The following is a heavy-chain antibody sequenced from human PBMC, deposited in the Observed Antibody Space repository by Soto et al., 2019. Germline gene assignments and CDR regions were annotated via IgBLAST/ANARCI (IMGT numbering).Heavy chain of an antibody. Sequence: GGSLRLSCAASGFSFSSYEMNWVRQAPGKGLEWVSYISSSGRTIHYADSVKGRFTISRDNAKNSLYLQMNSLRAEDTAVYYCARDPNDYGDYSWFDPWGQGTLVTVSS. CDR2: ISSSGRTI. V-gene: IGHV3-48*03. D-gene: IGHD4-17*01. CDR3: ARDPNDYGDYSWFDP. CDR1: GFSFSSYE. J-gene: IGHJ5*02.